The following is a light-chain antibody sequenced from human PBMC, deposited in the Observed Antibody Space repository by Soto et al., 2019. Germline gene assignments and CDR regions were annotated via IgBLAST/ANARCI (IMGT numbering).Light chain of an antibody. CDR1: QGISNY. V-gene: IGKV1-27*01. CDR2: AAS. CDR3: QKYNSAPLT. Sequence: IHMTQSPSTLSASEGHSVTIICRASQGISNYLAWYQQKPGKVPKLLIYAASTLQSGVPSRFSGSGSGTDFTLTISSLQPEDVATYYCQKYNSAPLTFGGGTKVDI. J-gene: IGKJ4*01.